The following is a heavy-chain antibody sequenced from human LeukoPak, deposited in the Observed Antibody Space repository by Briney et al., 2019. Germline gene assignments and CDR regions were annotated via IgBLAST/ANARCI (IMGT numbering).Heavy chain of an antibody. D-gene: IGHD2-15*01. J-gene: IGHJ4*02. CDR2: ISNNGGYT. V-gene: IGHV3-23*01. Sequence: PAGGSLRLSCAASGFTFSSSAMSWVRQAPGKGLEWVSAISNNGGYTYYADSVQGRFTISRDNSKNTLCLQMNSLRAEDTAVYYCAKQLGYCSDGSCYFPYWGQGTLVTVSS. CDR1: GFTFSSSA. CDR3: AKQLGYCSDGSCYFPY.